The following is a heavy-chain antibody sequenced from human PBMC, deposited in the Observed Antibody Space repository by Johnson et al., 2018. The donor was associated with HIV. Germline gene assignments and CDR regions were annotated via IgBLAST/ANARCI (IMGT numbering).Heavy chain of an antibody. CDR2: ISYDGSNK. D-gene: IGHD3-3*01. Sequence: QVQLVESGGGVVQPGRSLRLSCVASGFRFSSYAVHWVRQATGKGLEWVAVISYDGSNKYYADSVKGRFTISRDNSKNTMYLQMNSLRAEDTAVYYCARTTLRFLDRGDDAFDIWGQGTMVTVSS. CDR1: GFRFSSYA. CDR3: ARTTLRFLDRGDDAFDI. V-gene: IGHV3-30*04. J-gene: IGHJ3*02.